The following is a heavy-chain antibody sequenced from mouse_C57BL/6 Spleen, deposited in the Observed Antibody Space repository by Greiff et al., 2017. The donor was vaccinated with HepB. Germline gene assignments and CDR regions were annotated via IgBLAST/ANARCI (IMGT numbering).Heavy chain of an antibody. CDR1: GYTFTSYW. Sequence: QVQLKQPGAELVRPGSSVKLSCKASGYTFTSYWMHWVKQRPIQGLEWIGNIDPSDSETHYNQKFKDKATLTVDKSSSTAYMQLSSLTSEDSAVYYCAREAGTGTGYYAMDYWGQGTSVTVSS. J-gene: IGHJ4*01. D-gene: IGHD4-1*01. CDR2: IDPSDSET. V-gene: IGHV1-52*01. CDR3: AREAGTGTGYYAMDY.